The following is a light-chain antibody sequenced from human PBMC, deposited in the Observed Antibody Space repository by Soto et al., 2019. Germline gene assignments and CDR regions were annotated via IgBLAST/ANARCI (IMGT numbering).Light chain of an antibody. J-gene: IGLJ2*01. V-gene: IGLV2-18*01. CDR1: SSDVGSYNR. Sequence: QSALTQPPSVSGSPGQSVTISCTGTSSDVGSYNRVSWYQQPPGTAPKLMIDEVSNRPSGVPDRFSGSKSGNTASLTISGLQAEDEADYYCSLSTSSSTLVVFGGGTKLTVL. CDR3: SLSTSSSTLVV. CDR2: EVS.